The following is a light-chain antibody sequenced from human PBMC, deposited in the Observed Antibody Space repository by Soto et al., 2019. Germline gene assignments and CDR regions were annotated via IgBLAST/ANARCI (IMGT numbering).Light chain of an antibody. Sequence: EIVLTQSPGTLSLSPGERTTLSCRASQSVGSSFLAWYQQKPGQAPRLVIYGASSRATGIPDRFSGSGSGTAFTLTISRLEPEDFAVYYCQQYGSSPNTFGQGTKREI. CDR1: QSVGSSF. CDR2: GAS. J-gene: IGKJ2*01. V-gene: IGKV3-20*01. CDR3: QQYGSSPNT.